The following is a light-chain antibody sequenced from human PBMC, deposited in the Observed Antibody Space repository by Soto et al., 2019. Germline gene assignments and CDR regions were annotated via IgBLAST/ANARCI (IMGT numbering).Light chain of an antibody. J-gene: IGLJ2*01. CDR3: RSYTSSSTGV. V-gene: IGLV2-14*01. CDR2: DIS. Sequence: QSALTQPASVSGSPGQSITISCTGTSSDVGRYNYVSWCQQHPGKAPKLIIYDISNRPSGVSNRFSGSKSGNTASLTISGLQAEDEADYYCRSYTSSSTGVFGGGTKLTVL. CDR1: SSDVGRYNY.